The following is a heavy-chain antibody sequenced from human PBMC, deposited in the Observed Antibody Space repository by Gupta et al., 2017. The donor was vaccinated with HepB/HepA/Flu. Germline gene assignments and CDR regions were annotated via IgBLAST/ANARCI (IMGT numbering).Heavy chain of an antibody. CDR3: AREPINF. Sequence: VQPGGSLRLSCTASGFTFSTYWMHWVRQAPGKGLVWVSRINGDGSTTTYADSVMGRFTISRDNAKSPLSLQMKSLRVEDTAVYYFAREPINFWSQGTLVTVSS. J-gene: IGHJ4*02. CDR2: INGDGSTT. V-gene: IGHV3-74*01. CDR1: GFTFSTYW.